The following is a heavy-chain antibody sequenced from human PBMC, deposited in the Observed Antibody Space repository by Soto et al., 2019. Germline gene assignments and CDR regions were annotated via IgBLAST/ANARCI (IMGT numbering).Heavy chain of an antibody. CDR2: FDPEDGET. V-gene: IGHV1-24*01. CDR1: GYTLTELS. CDR3: ATGYCSGGSCWGAFGI. J-gene: IGHJ3*02. Sequence: ASVKVSCKVSGYTLTELSMHWVRQAPGKGLEWMGGFDPEDGETIYAQKFQGRVTMTEDTSTDTAYMELSSLRSEDTAVYYCATGYCSGGSCWGAFGIWGQGTMVTV. D-gene: IGHD2-15*01.